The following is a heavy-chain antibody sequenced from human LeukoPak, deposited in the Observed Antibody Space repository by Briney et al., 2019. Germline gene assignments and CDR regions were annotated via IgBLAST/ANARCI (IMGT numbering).Heavy chain of an antibody. CDR1: GFXFSSHW. CDR3: ARDHRGLFDY. D-gene: IGHD3-10*01. J-gene: IGHJ4*02. CDR2: VNLDGSDK. V-gene: IGHV3-7*04. Sequence: GGSLRLSCAASGFXFSSHWISWVRQAPGKGLEWVANVNLDGSDKYYVDSVKGRFTISRDNAKNSLYLQMSSLRGEDTAVYYCARDHRGLFDYWGQGTLVTVSS.